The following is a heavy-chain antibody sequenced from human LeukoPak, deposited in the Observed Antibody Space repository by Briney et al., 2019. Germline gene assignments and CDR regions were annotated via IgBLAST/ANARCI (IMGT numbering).Heavy chain of an antibody. D-gene: IGHD2-2*01. CDR2: ISYDGSNK. J-gene: IGHJ6*02. Sequence: PGGSLRLSCAASGFTFSSYGMHWVRQAPGKGLEWVAVISYDGSNKYYADSVKGRFTISRDNSKNTLYLQMSSLRAEDTAVYYCARPALQFYYYYGMDVWGQGTTVTVSS. CDR3: ARPALQFYYYYGMDV. CDR1: GFTFSSYG. V-gene: IGHV3-30*03.